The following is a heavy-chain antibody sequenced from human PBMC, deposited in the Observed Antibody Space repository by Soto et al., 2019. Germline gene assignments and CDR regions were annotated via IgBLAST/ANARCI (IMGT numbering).Heavy chain of an antibody. V-gene: IGHV1-69*02. CDR3: ASSRLVVAATLGFDY. CDR2: IIPILGIA. CDR1: GGTFSSYT. D-gene: IGHD2-15*01. J-gene: IGHJ4*02. Sequence: QVQLVQSGAEVKKPGSSVKVSCKASGGTFSSYTISWVRQAPGQGLESMGRIIPILGIANYAQKFQGRVTITADKSTSTAYMELSSLRSEDTAVYYCASSRLVVAATLGFDYWGQGTLVTVSS.